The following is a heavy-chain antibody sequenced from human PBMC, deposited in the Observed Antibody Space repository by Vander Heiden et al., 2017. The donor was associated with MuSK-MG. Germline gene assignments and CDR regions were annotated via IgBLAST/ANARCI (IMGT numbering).Heavy chain of an antibody. J-gene: IGHJ3*02. CDR3: ARPQRPYFVADCDAMGDAFDI. D-gene: IGHD2-21*02. CDR2: ISSSSSYI. CDR1: GFTFSSYS. Sequence: EVQLVESGGGLVKPGGSLRLSCAASGFTFSSYSMNWVRQAPGKGLEWVSSISSSSSYIYYADSVKGRFTSARDNAKNSLYLQMNSLRAEDTAVYSCARPQRPYFVADCDAMGDAFDIWGQGTMVTVSS. V-gene: IGHV3-21*01.